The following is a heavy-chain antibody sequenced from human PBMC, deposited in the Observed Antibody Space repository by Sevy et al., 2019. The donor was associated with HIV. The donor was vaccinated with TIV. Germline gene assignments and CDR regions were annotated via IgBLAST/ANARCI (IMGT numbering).Heavy chain of an antibody. CDR3: ARGLSFSYAKRGDWVTWYFDL. CDR1: GYTFDSHD. V-gene: IGHV1-8*01. Sequence: ASVKVSCKASGYTFDSHDINWIRQAPGQGLEWMGWMNPNSGNTGYAQRFQGRVTMTRTTSISTAYMELNGLRSEDTALYYCARGLSFSYAKRGDWVTWYFDLWGRGTLVTVSS. CDR2: MNPNSGNT. J-gene: IGHJ2*01. D-gene: IGHD2-21*01.